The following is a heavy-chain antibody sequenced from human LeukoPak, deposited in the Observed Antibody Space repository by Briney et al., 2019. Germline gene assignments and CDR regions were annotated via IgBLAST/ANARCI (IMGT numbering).Heavy chain of an antibody. D-gene: IGHD5-18*01. CDR1: GYTFTSYG. CDR2: ISAYNGNT. Sequence: GSSVKVSCKASGYTFTSYGISWVRQAPGQGLEWMGWISAYNGNTNYAQKLQGRVTMTTDTSTSTAYMELSSLRSEDTAVYYCARDTGEARGYSYGSFDYWGQGTLVTVSS. J-gene: IGHJ4*02. CDR3: ARDTGEARGYSYGSFDY. V-gene: IGHV1-18*01.